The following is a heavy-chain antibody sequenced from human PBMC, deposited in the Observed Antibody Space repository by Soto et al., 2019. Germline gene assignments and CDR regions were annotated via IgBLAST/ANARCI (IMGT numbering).Heavy chain of an antibody. CDR3: ARDRSSSGWWDDYFDY. CDR2: ISSSSSTI. D-gene: IGHD6-19*01. CDR1: GFTFSSYS. J-gene: IGHJ4*02. Sequence: GGSLRLSCAASGFTFSSYSMNWVRQAPGKGLEWVSYISSSSSTIYYADSVKGRFTISRDNAKNSLYLQMNSLRDEDTAVYYCARDRSSSGWWDDYFDYWGQGTLVTVSS. V-gene: IGHV3-48*02.